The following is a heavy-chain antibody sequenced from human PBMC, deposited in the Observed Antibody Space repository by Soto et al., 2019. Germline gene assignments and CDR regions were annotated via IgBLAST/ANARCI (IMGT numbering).Heavy chain of an antibody. V-gene: IGHV1-8*01. Sequence: QVQLVQSGAEVKKPGASVKVSCKASGYTFTSYDINWVRQATGQGLEWMGWMNPNSGNTGHAQKFQGRVTMTRNTSLSTAYIALSSLRSAATAVYYSATGIRNYSYGMDVWGQGTPVTVSS. J-gene: IGHJ6*02. CDR2: MNPNSGNT. CDR3: ATGIRNYSYGMDV. CDR1: GYTFTSYD.